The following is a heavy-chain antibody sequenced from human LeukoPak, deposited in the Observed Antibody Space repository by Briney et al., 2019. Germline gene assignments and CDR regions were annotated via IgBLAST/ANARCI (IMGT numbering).Heavy chain of an antibody. V-gene: IGHV1-8*01. Sequence: GASVKVSCKASGYTFTSYDINWVRQATGQGLEWMGWMNPNSGNTGYAQKFRGRVTMTRNTSISTAYMELSSLRSEDTAVYYCARAPRRQHHTLRRTYYFDYWGQGTLVTVSS. CDR3: ARAPRRQHHTLRRTYYFDY. J-gene: IGHJ4*02. CDR1: GYTFTSYD. CDR2: MNPNSGNT. D-gene: IGHD4-17*01.